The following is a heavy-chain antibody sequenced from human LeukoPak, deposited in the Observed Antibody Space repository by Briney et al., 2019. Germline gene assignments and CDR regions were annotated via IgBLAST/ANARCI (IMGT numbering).Heavy chain of an antibody. CDR2: LSGSGLSK. Sequence: QSGGSLRLSCAASGFTFSSYAMKWVRQAPGKGLQWVSALSGSGLSKYYADSVKGRFTISRDNSKNTLYLQMNSLRAEDTAIYYCAKGISPSSSWTFGYWGQGTLVTVSS. CDR1: GFTFSSYA. J-gene: IGHJ4*02. CDR3: AKGISPSSSWTFGY. D-gene: IGHD6-13*01. V-gene: IGHV3-23*01.